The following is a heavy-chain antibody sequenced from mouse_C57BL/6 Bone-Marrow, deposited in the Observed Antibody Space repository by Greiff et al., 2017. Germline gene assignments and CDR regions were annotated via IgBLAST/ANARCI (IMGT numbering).Heavy chain of an antibody. CDR2: IWGDGST. J-gene: IGHJ4*01. CDR1: GFSLTSYG. D-gene: IGHD2-4*01. V-gene: IGHV2-3*01. Sequence: VKLVESGPGLVAPSQSLSITCTVSGFSLTSYGVSWVRQPPGKGLEWLGVIWGDGSTNYHSALISRLSISKDNSKSQVFLKLNSLQTDDTATYYCAKPWAIYYDHGDYAMDYWGQGTSVTVSS. CDR3: AKPWAIYYDHGDYAMDY.